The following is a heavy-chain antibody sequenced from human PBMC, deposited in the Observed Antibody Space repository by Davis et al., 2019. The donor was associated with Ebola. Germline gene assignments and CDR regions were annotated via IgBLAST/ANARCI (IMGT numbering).Heavy chain of an antibody. CDR1: GFTFSSYA. CDR2: ISYDGSNK. J-gene: IGHJ4*02. V-gene: IGHV3-30*04. D-gene: IGHD3-3*01. Sequence: GGSLRLSCAASGFTFSSYAMHWVRQAPGKGLEWVAVISYDGSNKYYADSVKGRFTISRDNSKNTLYLQMNSLRAEDTAVYYCARVINDFWSGYLYWGQGTLVTVSS. CDR3: ARVINDFWSGYLY.